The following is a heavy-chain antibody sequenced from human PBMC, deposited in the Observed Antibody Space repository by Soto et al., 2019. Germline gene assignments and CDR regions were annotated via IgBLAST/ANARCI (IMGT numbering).Heavy chain of an antibody. CDR1: GGSISSGGYY. V-gene: IGHV4-31*03. J-gene: IGHJ6*02. D-gene: IGHD3-3*01. CDR2: IYYSGST. CDR3: ARDSTIFGVTYGMDV. Sequence: SETLSLTCTVSGGSISSGGYYWSWIRQHPGKGLEWIGYIYYSGSTYYNPSLKSRVTISVDTSKNQFSLKLSSVTAADTAVYYCARDSTIFGVTYGMDVWGQGTTVTVSS.